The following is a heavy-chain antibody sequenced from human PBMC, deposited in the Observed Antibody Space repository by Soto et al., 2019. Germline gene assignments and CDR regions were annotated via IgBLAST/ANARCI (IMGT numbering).Heavy chain of an antibody. CDR1: GFTFGMYF. Sequence: GGSLRLSCVASGFTFGMYFLHWVRQTPGKGLEYVSGISSNGDATNYGWSVKGRFTTYRDNSKNTLYLQMGSLRAEDTAVYYCARRRGYQNYYHYYMDLWGKGTAVTVSS. V-gene: IGHV3-64*01. CDR2: ISSNGDAT. CDR3: ARRRGYQNYYHYYMDL. D-gene: IGHD6-13*01. J-gene: IGHJ6*03.